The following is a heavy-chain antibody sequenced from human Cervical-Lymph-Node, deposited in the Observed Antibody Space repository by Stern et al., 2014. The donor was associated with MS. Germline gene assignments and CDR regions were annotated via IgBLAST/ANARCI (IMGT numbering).Heavy chain of an antibody. Sequence: QLVESGGGLVKPGGSLRLSCAASGFTFSSYSMNWVRQAPGKGLEWVSSISSSISYIYYADSVKGRFPISRDNAENSLYLQMNSLRAEDTAVYYCARYQYYYDTSGFDYWGQGTLVTVSS. CDR3: ARYQYYYDTSGFDY. CDR1: GFTFSSYS. D-gene: IGHD3-22*01. V-gene: IGHV3-21*01. CDR2: ISSSISYI. J-gene: IGHJ4*02.